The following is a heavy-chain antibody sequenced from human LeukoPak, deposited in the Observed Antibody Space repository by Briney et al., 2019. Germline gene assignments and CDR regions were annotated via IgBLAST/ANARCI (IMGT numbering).Heavy chain of an antibody. CDR3: ARDLLGWELHYFDY. CDR2: ISGSSSYI. Sequence: GGSLRLSCAASGFTFNTYNMNWVRQAPGKGLEWVSSISGSSSYIYYADSVKGRFSISRDNAKNSLYLQMNSLRAEDTAVYYCARDLLGWELHYFDYWGQGTLVTVSS. CDR1: GFTFNTYN. V-gene: IGHV3-21*01. J-gene: IGHJ4*02. D-gene: IGHD1-26*01.